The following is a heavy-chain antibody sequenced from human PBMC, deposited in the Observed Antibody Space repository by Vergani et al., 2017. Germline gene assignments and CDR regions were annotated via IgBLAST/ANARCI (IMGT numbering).Heavy chain of an antibody. J-gene: IGHJ6*03. CDR1: GFTFSSYA. Sequence: EVQLVESGGGVVQPGRSLRLSCAASGFTFSSYAMSWVRQAPGKGLEWVSAISGSGGSTYYADSVKGRFTISRDNSKNTLYLQMNSLRAEDTAVYYCLVQQQLAHYYYYYMDVWGKGTTVTVSS. CDR3: LVQQQLAHYYYYYMDV. CDR2: ISGSGGST. V-gene: IGHV3-23*04. D-gene: IGHD6-13*01.